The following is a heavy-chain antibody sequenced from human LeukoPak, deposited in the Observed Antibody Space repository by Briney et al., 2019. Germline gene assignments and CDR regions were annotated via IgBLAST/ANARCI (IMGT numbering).Heavy chain of an antibody. Sequence: ASVKASCKASGGTFSSYAISWVRQSPGHRLEWMGGIIPIFGTANYAQKFQGRVTITTDESTSTAYMELSSLRSEDTAVYYCARDRMAWKHQQELHYWGQGTLVTVSS. CDR1: GGTFSSYA. J-gene: IGHJ4*02. V-gene: IGHV1-69*05. CDR2: IIPIFGTA. CDR3: ARDRMAWKHQQELHY. D-gene: IGHD1-7*01.